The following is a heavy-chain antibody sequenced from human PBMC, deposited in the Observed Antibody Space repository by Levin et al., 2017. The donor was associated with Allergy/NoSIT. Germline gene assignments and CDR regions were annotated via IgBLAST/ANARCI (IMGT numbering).Heavy chain of an antibody. V-gene: IGHV3-15*01. Sequence: GGSLRLSCAASGFTFSNAWMSWVRQAPGKGLEWVGRIKSKTDGGTTDYAAPVKGRFTISRDDSKNTLYLQMNSLKTEDTAVYYCTVHPLRIAAAGIVVDYWGQGTLVTVSS. D-gene: IGHD6-13*01. J-gene: IGHJ4*02. CDR2: IKSKTDGGTT. CDR3: TVHPLRIAAAGIVVDY. CDR1: GFTFSNAW.